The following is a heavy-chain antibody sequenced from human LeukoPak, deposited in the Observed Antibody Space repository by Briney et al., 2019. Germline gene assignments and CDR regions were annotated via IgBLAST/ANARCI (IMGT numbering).Heavy chain of an antibody. J-gene: IGHJ4*02. V-gene: IGHV1-2*02. D-gene: IGHD2-15*01. CDR1: GYTFTGYY. CDR2: INPNSGGT. Sequence: ASVKVSCKPSGYTFTGYYMHWVRQAPGQGLEWMGWINPNSGGTNYAQKFQGRVTMTRGTSISTAYMELSRLRSDDTAVYYCARGYCSGGSCYFFAYWGQGTLVTVSS. CDR3: ARGYCSGGSCYFFAY.